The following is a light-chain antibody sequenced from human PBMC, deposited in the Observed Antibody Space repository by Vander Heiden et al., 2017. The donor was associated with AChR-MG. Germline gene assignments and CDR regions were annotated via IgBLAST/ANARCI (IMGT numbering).Light chain of an antibody. V-gene: IGLV2-23*02. Sequence: QSALTQPASASRSPGHSLTISSTGTTTAARLYNLVSWYQHPPGNAPNLIIYDVTKWPPGVSNRFSGSKSGNTASLTISGLQAEDEAGYYCCSYAVSKKWVFGGGTKLTVL. CDR2: DVT. J-gene: IGLJ3*02. CDR3: CSYAVSKKWV. CDR1: TTAARLYNL.